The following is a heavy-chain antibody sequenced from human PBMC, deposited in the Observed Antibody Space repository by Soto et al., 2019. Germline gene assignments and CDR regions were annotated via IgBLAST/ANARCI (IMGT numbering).Heavy chain of an antibody. J-gene: IGHJ4*02. CDR3: ARVPDY. V-gene: IGHV4-30-2*01. CDR2: TYHSGST. CDR1: GGSLSSRGYP. Sequence: SVTLSLTRAVAGGSLSSRGYPWSWLQQPPGKGLEWIGYTYHSGSTYYNPSLTSRVTISVDRSKNQLSLKLSSVVAADTAVYYCARVPDYWGQGTLVTVSS.